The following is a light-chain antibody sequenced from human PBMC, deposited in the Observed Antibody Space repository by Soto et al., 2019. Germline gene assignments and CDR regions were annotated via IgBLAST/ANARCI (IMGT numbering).Light chain of an antibody. CDR2: EGS. CDR3: RLSAGSSTVL. J-gene: IGLJ2*01. V-gene: IGLV2-23*01. Sequence: QSVLTQPASVSGSPGQSITISCTGTSSDVGSYNLVSWYQQHPGEAPKVMIYEGSKRPSGVSNRFSGSKSGNTAALTISGLQAGEGADYYCRLSAGSSTVLFGGGTKLTGL. CDR1: SSDVGSYNL.